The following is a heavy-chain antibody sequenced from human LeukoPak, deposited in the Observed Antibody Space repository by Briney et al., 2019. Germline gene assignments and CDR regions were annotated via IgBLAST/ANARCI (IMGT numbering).Heavy chain of an antibody. V-gene: IGHV1-69*13. CDR2: IIPIFGTA. J-gene: IGHJ4*02. CDR3: ARARYSGYDPHY. CDR1: GGTFSSYA. D-gene: IGHD5-12*01. Sequence: AASVKVSCKASGGTFSSYAISWVRQATGQGLEWMGGIIPIFGTANYAQKFQGRVTITADESTSTAYMELSSLRSEDTAVYYCARARYSGYDPHYWGQGTLVTVSS.